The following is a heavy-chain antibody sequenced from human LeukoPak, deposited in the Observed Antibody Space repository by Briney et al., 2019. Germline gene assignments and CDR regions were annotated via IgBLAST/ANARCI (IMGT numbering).Heavy chain of an antibody. V-gene: IGHV4-4*07. CDR1: GGSMNNYY. CDR2: IYSSGST. Sequence: PSETLSLTCTVSGGSMNNYYWNWIRQPAGKGLEWIGHIYSSGSTNYNPSLKSRVTMSIDTSKNQFFLKLSSVTAADTAVYYCARRTGYWGQGTLVTVSS. D-gene: IGHD1-14*01. J-gene: IGHJ4*02. CDR3: ARRTGY.